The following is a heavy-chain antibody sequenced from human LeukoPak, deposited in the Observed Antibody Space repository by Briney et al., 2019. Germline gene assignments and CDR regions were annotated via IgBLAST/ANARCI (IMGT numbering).Heavy chain of an antibody. V-gene: IGHV4-31*03. CDR3: ARDLGRYFDY. J-gene: IGHJ4*02. Sequence: PSETLSLTCTVSGGSISSGRYYGTWIRQHPGRGMEWLGYIYYSGSTFYNASLKSRVSISVDTSKNQFSLKVSSVTAADTAVYYCARDLGRYFDYWGQGTLVSVSS. CDR2: IYYSGST. CDR1: GGSISSGRYY.